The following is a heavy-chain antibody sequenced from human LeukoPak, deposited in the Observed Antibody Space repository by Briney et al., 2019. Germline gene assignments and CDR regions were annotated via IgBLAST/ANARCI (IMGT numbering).Heavy chain of an antibody. CDR2: IYYSGTT. CDR3: ARGGSLPLYYYGLDV. Sequence: PSETLSLTCTLSGGTISTYYWNWIRQTPGKGLEWIGYIYYSGTTNYVPSLKSRVTISVDTSRHQFSLKRNSVTPADTAVYYCARGGSLPLYYYGLDVWGQGTPVTVSS. V-gene: IGHV4-59*01. J-gene: IGHJ6*02. CDR1: GGTISTYY. D-gene: IGHD1-26*01.